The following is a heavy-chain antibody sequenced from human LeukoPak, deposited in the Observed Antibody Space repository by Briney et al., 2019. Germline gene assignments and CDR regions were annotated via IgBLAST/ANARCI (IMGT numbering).Heavy chain of an antibody. V-gene: IGHV1-8*02. J-gene: IGHJ5*02. Sequence: PGASVKVSCKASGYTFTSYGISWVRQATGQGLEWMGWMNPNSGNTGYAQKFQGRVTMTRNTSISTAYMELSSLRSEDTAVYYCARGNGDYWDNWFDPWGQGTLVTVSS. CDR2: MNPNSGNT. D-gene: IGHD4-17*01. CDR3: ARGNGDYWDNWFDP. CDR1: GYTFTSYG.